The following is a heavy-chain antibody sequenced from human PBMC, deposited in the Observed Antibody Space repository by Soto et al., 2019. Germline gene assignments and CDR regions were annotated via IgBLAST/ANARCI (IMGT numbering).Heavy chain of an antibody. CDR1: GFTFSSYA. J-gene: IGHJ4*01. CDR2: ISGSGGST. Sequence: PGGSLRLSCAASGFTFSSYAMSWVRQAPGKGLEWVSAISGSGGSTYYADSVKGRFTISRDNSKDTVYLQMNRLRGDDSAIYYCAKGRFDVVTISPFDHWGQGTLVTVSS. CDR3: AKGRFDVVTISPFDH. D-gene: IGHD3-3*02. V-gene: IGHV3-23*01.